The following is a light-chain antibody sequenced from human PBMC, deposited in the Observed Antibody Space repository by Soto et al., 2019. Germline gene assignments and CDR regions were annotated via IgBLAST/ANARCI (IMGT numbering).Light chain of an antibody. V-gene: IGLV2-14*01. J-gene: IGLJ1*01. CDR1: SSDVGAYNY. CDR2: DVS. CDR3: KSFTTSDTYV. Sequence: QSALTQPASVSGSPVQSIAISCTGTSSDVGAYNYVSWYLQYPGKDPKLVIFDVSFWPSGVSNRFSGSKSGNTASLTISGLQAEDEADYYCKSFTTSDTYVFGTGTKVTVL.